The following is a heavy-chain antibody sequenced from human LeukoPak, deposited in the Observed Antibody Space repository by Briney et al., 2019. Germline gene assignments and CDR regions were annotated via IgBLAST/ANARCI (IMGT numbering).Heavy chain of an antibody. V-gene: IGHV4-34*01. J-gene: IGHJ3*02. CDR2: IYYSGST. D-gene: IGHD3-9*01. CDR1: GGSFSGYY. CDR3: ARPLNDILTGYSPRDAFDI. Sequence: SETLSLTCAVYGGSFSGYYWTWIRQPPGKGLEWIGSIYYSGSTYYNPSLKSRVTISVDTSKNQFSLKLSSVTAADTAVYYCARPLNDILTGYSPRDAFDIWGQGTMVTVSS.